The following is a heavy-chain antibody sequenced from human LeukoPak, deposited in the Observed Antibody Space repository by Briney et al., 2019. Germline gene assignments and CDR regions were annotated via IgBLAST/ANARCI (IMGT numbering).Heavy chain of an antibody. V-gene: IGHV4-38-2*02. Sequence: SETLSLTCTVSGYSISSGYYWGWIRQPPGKGLEWIGSIYHSGSTYYNPSLKSRVTISVDTSKNQFSLKLSSATAAYTAGYYCARVGSGYGRYYFDYWGQGTLVTVSS. CDR3: ARVGSGYGRYYFDY. CDR1: GYSISSGYY. CDR2: IYHSGST. J-gene: IGHJ4*02. D-gene: IGHD3-22*01.